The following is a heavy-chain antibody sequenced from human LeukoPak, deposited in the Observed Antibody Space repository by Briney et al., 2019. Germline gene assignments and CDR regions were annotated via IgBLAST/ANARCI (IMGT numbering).Heavy chain of an antibody. Sequence: GGSLRLSCAASGFTFNNYAMTWVRQAPGKGLEWVSSISSSGGSTYYADSVKGRFTISRDNSKNTLYLQMNSLRAEDTAVYYCANQLDGYNSFDYWGQGTLVTVSS. CDR2: ISSSGGST. D-gene: IGHD5-24*01. V-gene: IGHV3-23*01. CDR1: GFTFNNYA. CDR3: ANQLDGYNSFDY. J-gene: IGHJ4*02.